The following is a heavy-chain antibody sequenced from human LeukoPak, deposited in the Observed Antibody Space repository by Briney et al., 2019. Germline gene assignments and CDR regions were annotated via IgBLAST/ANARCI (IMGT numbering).Heavy chain of an antibody. J-gene: IGHJ4*02. CDR3: ARDLQVGASLDY. V-gene: IGHV4-4*02. D-gene: IGHD1-26*01. CDR2: IYHSGST. CDR1: GGSISSSNW. Sequence: SETLSLTCAVSGGSISSSNWWSWVRQPPGQGLEWIGEIYHSGSTNYNPSLKSRVTISVDKSKNQFSLKLSSVTAADTAVYYCARDLQVGASLDYWGQGTLVTVSS.